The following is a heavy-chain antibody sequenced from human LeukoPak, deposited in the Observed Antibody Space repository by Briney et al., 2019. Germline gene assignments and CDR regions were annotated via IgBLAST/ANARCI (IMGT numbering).Heavy chain of an antibody. CDR2: IIPIFGTA. CDR1: GGTFSSYA. V-gene: IGHV1-69*13. Sequence: GASVKASCKASGGTFSSYAISWVRQAPGQGLEWMGGIIPIFGTANYAQKFQGRVTITADESTSTAYMELSSLRSEDTAVYYCARVEMATRIYYFDYWGQGTLVTVSS. D-gene: IGHD5-24*01. J-gene: IGHJ4*02. CDR3: ARVEMATRIYYFDY.